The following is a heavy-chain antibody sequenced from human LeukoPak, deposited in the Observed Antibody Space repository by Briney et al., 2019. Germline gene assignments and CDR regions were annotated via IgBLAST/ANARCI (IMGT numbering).Heavy chain of an antibody. CDR1: GFTFSSYW. Sequence: PGGSLRLSYAVSGFTFSSYWMHWVRQAPGKGLVWVGRIDSDGSSTIYADSVKGRFTISRDNAKNSLYLQMNSLRAEDTALYYCAKDITLGSTAHMDVWGKGTTVTISS. J-gene: IGHJ6*03. CDR2: IDSDGSST. CDR3: AKDITLGSTAHMDV. D-gene: IGHD5/OR15-5a*01. V-gene: IGHV3-74*01.